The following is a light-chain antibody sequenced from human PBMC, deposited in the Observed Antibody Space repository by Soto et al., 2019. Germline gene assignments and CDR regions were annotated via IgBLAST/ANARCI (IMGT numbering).Light chain of an antibody. CDR3: QHYNSYSEA. CDR1: QTISSW. CDR2: KAS. J-gene: IGKJ1*01. V-gene: IGKV1-5*03. Sequence: DIQMTQAPSTLSGSVGDRVTITCRASQTISSWLAWYQQKPGKAPKLLIYKASTLKSGVPSRFSGSGSGTEFTLTISGLQPDDFPTYYCQHYNSYSEAFGQGTKVDIK.